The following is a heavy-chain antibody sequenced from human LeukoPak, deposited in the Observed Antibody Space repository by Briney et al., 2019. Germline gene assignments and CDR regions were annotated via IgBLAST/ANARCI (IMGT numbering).Heavy chain of an antibody. Sequence: GGSLRLSCAASGFTFSSYAMSWVRQAPGKGLEWVSAISGSGGSTYYADSVKGLFTISRDNSKNTLYLQMNSLRAEDTAVYYCAIVLFKQKTEYEIYYFDYWGQGTLVTVSS. CDR1: GFTFSSYA. CDR2: ISGSGGST. CDR3: AIVLFKQKTEYEIYYFDY. J-gene: IGHJ4*02. V-gene: IGHV3-23*01. D-gene: IGHD3-9*01.